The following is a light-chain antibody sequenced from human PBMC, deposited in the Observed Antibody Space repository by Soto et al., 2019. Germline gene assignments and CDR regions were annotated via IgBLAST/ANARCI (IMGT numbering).Light chain of an antibody. Sequence: EIVLTQSPGTLSLSPGERATLSCRASQSVSSDYLAWYQQKPGQAPRLLISGASIRATGIPDRFSGSGSGTDFPLTISRPEPEDFAVYSCQQYGTSPYTFGQGTKLEIE. V-gene: IGKV3-20*01. J-gene: IGKJ2*01. CDR2: GAS. CDR1: QSVSSDY. CDR3: QQYGTSPYT.